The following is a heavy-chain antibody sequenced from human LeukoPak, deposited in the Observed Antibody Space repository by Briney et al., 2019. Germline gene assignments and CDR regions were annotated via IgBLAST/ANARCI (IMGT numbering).Heavy chain of an antibody. D-gene: IGHD3-9*01. V-gene: IGHV7-4-1*02. Sequence: ASVKVSCKASGYTFTSYAMNWVRQAPGQGLEWMGWINTNTGSPTSAQGFTGRFVFSLDTSVSTAYLQISSLKAEDTAVYYCAISPVYYDILTGYYKASPLDYWGQGTLVTVSS. CDR3: AISPVYYDILTGYYKASPLDY. J-gene: IGHJ4*02. CDR2: INTNTGSP. CDR1: GYTFTSYA.